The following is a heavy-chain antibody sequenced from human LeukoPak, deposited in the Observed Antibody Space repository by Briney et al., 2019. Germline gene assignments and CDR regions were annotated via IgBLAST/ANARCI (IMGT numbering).Heavy chain of an antibody. D-gene: IGHD2-15*01. CDR3: AKAPVTSCSGAFCYPFDS. CDR2: IWYGGSNK. J-gene: IGHJ4*02. V-gene: IGHV3-30*02. CDR1: GFTFSVYG. Sequence: PGGSLSLSCAVSGFTFSVYGMHWVRQPPGKGLEWVAFIWYGGSNKYYAHPVPRRFSISSDNSSNTLYLQTNSRRAEDTAVYYCAKAPVTSCSGAFCYPFDSWGQGTLVTVSS.